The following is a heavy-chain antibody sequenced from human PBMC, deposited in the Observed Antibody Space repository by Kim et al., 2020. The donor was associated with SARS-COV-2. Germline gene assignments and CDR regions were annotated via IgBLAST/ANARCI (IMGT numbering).Heavy chain of an antibody. V-gene: IGHV1-46*01. D-gene: IGHD3-10*01. Sequence: ASVKVSCKASGYTFTSYYMHWVRQAPGQGLEWMGIINPSGGSTGYAQKFQGRVTMTRDTYTSTDYMELSSLRSEDTAVYYCARGYYYGTWSYSDAFDIWGEGTMVTLSS. J-gene: IGHJ3*02. CDR3: ARGYYYGTWSYSDAFDI. CDR2: INPSGGST. CDR1: GYTFTSYY.